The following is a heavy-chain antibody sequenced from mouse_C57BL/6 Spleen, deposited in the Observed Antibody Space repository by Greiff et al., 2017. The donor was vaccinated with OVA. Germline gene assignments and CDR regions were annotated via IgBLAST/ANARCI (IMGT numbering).Heavy chain of an antibody. D-gene: IGHD3-2*02. CDR1: GYTFTSYW. J-gene: IGHJ2*01. CDR2: IDPSDSET. V-gene: IGHV1-52*01. Sequence: QVQLQQPGAELVRPGSSVKLSCKASGYTFTSYWMHWVKQRPIQGLEWIGNIDPSDSETHYNQKFKDKATLTVDKSSSTAYMQRSSLTSEDSAVYYCARRAQAYYFDYWGQGTTLTVSS. CDR3: ARRAQAYYFDY.